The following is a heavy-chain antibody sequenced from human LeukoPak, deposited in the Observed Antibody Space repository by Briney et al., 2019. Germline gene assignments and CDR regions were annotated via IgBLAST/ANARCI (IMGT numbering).Heavy chain of an antibody. CDR2: IHPGDSGT. CDR1: GYSFTNYW. D-gene: IGHD5-18*01. CDR3: ARGGSYRYGSSDY. J-gene: IGHJ4*02. Sequence: GESLKISCQGSGYSFTNYWIGWVRPMPGKGLEWMGIIHPGDSGTRYSPSFQGQVTMSVDESTTTAYLQWSSLRASDSAIYYCARGGSYRYGSSDYWGQGTLVTVSS. V-gene: IGHV5-51*01.